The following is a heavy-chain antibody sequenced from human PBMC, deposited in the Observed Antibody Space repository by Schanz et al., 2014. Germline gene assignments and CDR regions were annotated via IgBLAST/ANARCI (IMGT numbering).Heavy chain of an antibody. J-gene: IGHJ4*02. V-gene: IGHV3-23*01. CDR3: AKDAENTAMITDYFDY. D-gene: IGHD5-18*01. CDR2: ISSGGGST. CDR1: GLIFSNYV. Sequence: EVQLLESGGGLVQPGGSLKLSCAASGLIFSNYVMSWVRQAPGKGLEWVSSISSGGGSTYYADSVKGRFTISRDNSKNTLYLQMNSLRAEDTAVYYCAKDAENTAMITDYFDYWGQGTLVTVSS.